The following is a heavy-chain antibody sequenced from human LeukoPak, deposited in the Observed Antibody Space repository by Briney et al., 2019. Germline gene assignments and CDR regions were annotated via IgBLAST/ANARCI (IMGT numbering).Heavy chain of an antibody. CDR3: ARVMVAGTGSYDY. V-gene: IGHV1-69*13. J-gene: IGHJ4*02. D-gene: IGHD3-10*01. CDR1: GGTFSSYA. Sequence: SVTVSCKASGGTFSSYAISWVRQAPGQGLEWMGGIIPIFGTANYAQKFQGRVTITADEFTSTAYMELSSLRSEDTAVYYCARVMVAGTGSYDYWGQGTLVTVSS. CDR2: IIPIFGTA.